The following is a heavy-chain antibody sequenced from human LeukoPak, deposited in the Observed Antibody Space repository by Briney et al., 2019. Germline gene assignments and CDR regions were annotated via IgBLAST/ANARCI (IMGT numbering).Heavy chain of an antibody. J-gene: IGHJ4*02. CDR3: AKGPPGGVIVIGIDY. V-gene: IGHV3-30*04. CDR1: GFSFSSYA. D-gene: IGHD3-16*02. Sequence: GGSLRLSCAASGFSFSSYAMHWVRQPPGKGLEWVAIISYDGSNKSYRDSVKGRFTISRDDSKNTLYLRMNSLRAEDTAVYYCAKGPPGGVIVIGIDYWGQGTLVTVSS. CDR2: ISYDGSNK.